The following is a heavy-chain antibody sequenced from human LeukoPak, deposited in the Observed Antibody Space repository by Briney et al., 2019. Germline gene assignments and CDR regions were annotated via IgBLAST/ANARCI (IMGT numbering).Heavy chain of an antibody. D-gene: IGHD2-15*01. J-gene: IGHJ4*02. CDR1: GFAVSNNY. CDR3: ARGYCSGRSCYMWYSDY. Sequence: GGSLRLSCAASGFAVSNNYMTWVRQAPGKGLEWVSVIYKDGSTYYADSVKGRFTISRDNSKNTVYLQMNSLRAEDAAVYYCARGYCSGRSCYMWYSDYWGQGTLVTVSS. V-gene: IGHV3-53*01. CDR2: IYKDGST.